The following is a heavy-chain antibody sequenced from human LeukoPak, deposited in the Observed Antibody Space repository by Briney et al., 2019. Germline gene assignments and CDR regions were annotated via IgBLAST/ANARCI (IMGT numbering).Heavy chain of an antibody. CDR2: INPNSGGT. D-gene: IGHD3-22*01. V-gene: IGHV1-2*02. J-gene: IGHJ6*03. CDR1: GYTFTGYY. CDR3: ARDSPEYYYDSSGYYSHYMDV. Sequence: ASVTVSCKASGYTFTGYYMHWVRQAPGQGLEWMGWINPNSGGTNYAQKFQGRVTMTRDTSISTAYMELSRLRSDDTAVYYCARDSPEYYYDSSGYYSHYMDVWGKGTTVTISS.